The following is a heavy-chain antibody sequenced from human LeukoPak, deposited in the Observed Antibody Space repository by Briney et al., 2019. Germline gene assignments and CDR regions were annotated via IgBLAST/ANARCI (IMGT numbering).Heavy chain of an antibody. CDR1: GGSISSGGYS. Sequence: PSETLSLTCAVSGGSISSGGYSWSWIRQPPGKGLEWIGYIYHSGSTYYNPSLKSRVTISVDRSKNQFSLKLSSVTAADTAVYYCAREGGGYSGFIFDYWGQGTLVTVSS. CDR2: IYHSGST. J-gene: IGHJ4*02. V-gene: IGHV4-30-2*01. CDR3: AREGGGYSGFIFDY. D-gene: IGHD5-12*01.